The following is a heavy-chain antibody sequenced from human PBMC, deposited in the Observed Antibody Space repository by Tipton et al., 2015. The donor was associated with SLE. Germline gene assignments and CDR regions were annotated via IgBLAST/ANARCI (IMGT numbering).Heavy chain of an antibody. CDR2: INQDGSEK. Sequence: GSLRLSCAASGFTFTNYWVTWVRRTPGKGLEWVASINQDGSEKSYVDSVKGRFTISRDNSKSTLYLQMNSLRVEDTALYYCATRPGTSHWYYFDYWGQGTLVTVSS. J-gene: IGHJ4*02. CDR3: ATRPGTSHWYYFDY. V-gene: IGHV3-7*03. D-gene: IGHD2-2*01. CDR1: GFTFTNYW.